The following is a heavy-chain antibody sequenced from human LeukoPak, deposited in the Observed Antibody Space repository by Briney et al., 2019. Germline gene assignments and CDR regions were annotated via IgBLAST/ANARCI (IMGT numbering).Heavy chain of an antibody. Sequence: ASLEVSCKASGYTFTSYGISWVRQAPGQGLEWMGWISAYNGNTNYAQKLQGRVTMTTDTSTSTAYMELRNLRSDDTAVYYCARGPAGGKYFDYWGQGTLVTVSS. D-gene: IGHD6-19*01. J-gene: IGHJ4*02. CDR2: ISAYNGNT. CDR3: ARGPAGGKYFDY. V-gene: IGHV1-18*01. CDR1: GYTFTSYG.